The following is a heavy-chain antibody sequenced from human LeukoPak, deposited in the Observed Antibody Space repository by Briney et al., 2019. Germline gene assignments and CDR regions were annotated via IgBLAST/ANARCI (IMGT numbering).Heavy chain of an antibody. J-gene: IGHJ3*02. D-gene: IGHD1-26*01. V-gene: IGHV1-69*05. CDR3: LGERGTGVGATRGAFDI. CDR1: GGTFSSYA. CDR2: IIPIFGTA. Sequence: SVKVSCKASGGTFSSYAISWVRQAPGQGLEWMGGIIPIFGTANYAQKFQGRVTITTDESTSTAYMELSSLRAEDTAVYYCLGERGTGVGATRGAFDIWGQGTMVTVSS.